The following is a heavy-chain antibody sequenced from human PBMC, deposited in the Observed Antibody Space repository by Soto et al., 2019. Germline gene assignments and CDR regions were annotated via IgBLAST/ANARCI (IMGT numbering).Heavy chain of an antibody. CDR1: GGSISPYY. Sequence: PSETLSLTCTVFGGSISPYYWSCIRQPPGKGLEWIGEIYYGGSTNYNPSLKSRVTISVDTSKNQFSLKLSSVTAADTAVYYCARGPIIAVAGTIVFDYWGQGTLVTVSS. CDR2: IYYGGST. V-gene: IGHV4-59*12. D-gene: IGHD6-19*01. J-gene: IGHJ4*02. CDR3: ARGPIIAVAGTIVFDY.